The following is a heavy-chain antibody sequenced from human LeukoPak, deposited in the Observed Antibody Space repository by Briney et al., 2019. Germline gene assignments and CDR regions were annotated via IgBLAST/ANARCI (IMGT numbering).Heavy chain of an antibody. D-gene: IGHD3-22*01. CDR3: AKDPDYYDSSGYLYYFDY. J-gene: IGHJ4*02. CDR2: IRYDGSNK. CDR1: GFTFSSYG. V-gene: IGHV3-30*02. Sequence: GGSLRLSCAASGFTFSSYGMHWVRQAPGKGLEWVAFIRYDGSNKYYADSVKGRFTISRDNSKNTLYLQMNSLRAEDTAVYYCAKDPDYYDSSGYLYYFDYWGQGTLVTVSS.